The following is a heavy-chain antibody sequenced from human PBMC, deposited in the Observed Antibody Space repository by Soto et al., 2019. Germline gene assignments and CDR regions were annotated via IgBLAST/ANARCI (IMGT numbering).Heavy chain of an antibody. V-gene: IGHV3-7*03. CDR2: IKQDGSEK. CDR3: ASQFGELSSDAFDI. J-gene: IGHJ3*02. D-gene: IGHD3-10*01. CDR1: GFTFSSYW. Sequence: GGSLRLSCAASGFTFSSYWMSWVRQAPGKGPEWVANIKQDGSEKYYVDSVKGRFTISRDNAKNSLYLQMNSLRAEDTAVYYCASQFGELSSDAFDIWGQGTMVTVSS.